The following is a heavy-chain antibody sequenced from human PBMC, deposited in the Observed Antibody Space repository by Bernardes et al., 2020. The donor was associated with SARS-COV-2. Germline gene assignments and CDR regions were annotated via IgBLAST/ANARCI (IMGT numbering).Heavy chain of an antibody. CDR2: ISYDGSNK. CDR3: VRDWGGGGR. D-gene: IGHD2-21*01. CDR1: GFTFSDNA. J-gene: IGHJ4*02. Sequence: GGSLRLSCAASGFTFSDNALHWVRQAPGKGLEWVAVISYDGSNKYYADSVKARFTISRDNSKNTLYLQMSSLRAEDTGVYYCVRDWGGGGRWGQGTLVTVSS. V-gene: IGHV3-30*14.